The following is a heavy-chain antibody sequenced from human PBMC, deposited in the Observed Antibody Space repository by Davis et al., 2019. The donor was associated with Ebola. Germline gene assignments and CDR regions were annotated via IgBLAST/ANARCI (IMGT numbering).Heavy chain of an antibody. CDR3: ARGGCGGDCYLVPYYFDY. CDR1: GFTFSTYS. V-gene: IGHV3-48*02. D-gene: IGHD2-21*02. CDR2: ISGSSSTI. Sequence: PGGSLRPSCAASGFTFSTYSMNWVRQAPGEGLEWVSYISGSSSTIYYADPVKGRFTISRDNAKNSLYLQMNSLRDEDTAVYYCARGGCGGDCYLVPYYFDYWGQGSLVAVSS. J-gene: IGHJ4*02.